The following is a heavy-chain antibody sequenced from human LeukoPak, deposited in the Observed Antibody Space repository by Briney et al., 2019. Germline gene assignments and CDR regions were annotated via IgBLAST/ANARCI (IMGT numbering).Heavy chain of an antibody. CDR3: ARWYSSGWAFDY. CDR2: IHYSGST. J-gene: IGHJ4*02. V-gene: IGHV4-59*08. CDR1: GGSITTYY. Sequence: SETLSLTCTVSGGSITTYYWSWIRQPPGKGLEWIGYIHYSGSTKYNPSLKSRVTISVDTSKNQFSLKLSSVTAADTAVYYCARWYSSGWAFDYWGQGTLVPVSS. D-gene: IGHD6-19*01.